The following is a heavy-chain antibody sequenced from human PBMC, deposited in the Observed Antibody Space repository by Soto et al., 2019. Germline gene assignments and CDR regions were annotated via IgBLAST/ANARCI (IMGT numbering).Heavy chain of an antibody. D-gene: IGHD3-16*01. CDR2: TSYDGSNN. CDR3: ARWGTTGGLDV. J-gene: IGHJ4*02. V-gene: IGHV3-33*05. CDR1: GFTFRSYV. Sequence: ESGGGVVQPGTSLRLSCVGSGFTFRSYVIHWVRQAPGKGLEWVALTSYDGSNNLYGDSVKGRFTISRHNSRNTVELQMDSLRFEDTALYYCARWGTTGGLDVWGQGTLVSVSS.